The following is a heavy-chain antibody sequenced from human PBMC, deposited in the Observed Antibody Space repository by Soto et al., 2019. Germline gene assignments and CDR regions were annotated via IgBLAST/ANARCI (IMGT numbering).Heavy chain of an antibody. J-gene: IGHJ5*02. D-gene: IGHD5-18*01. CDR3: AYSANHRYFGDT. CDR2: IIPIFGTT. V-gene: IGHV1-69*12. Sequence: QVQLVQSGAEVKKPGSSVKVSCKASGGSFRSYAVNWVRQAPGQGLECLGGIIPIFGTTNYAQKFHGRVSITADESASTVYMDLISRTSEDTAVYYCAYSANHRYFGDTWGQGALVTVSS. CDR1: GGSFRSYA.